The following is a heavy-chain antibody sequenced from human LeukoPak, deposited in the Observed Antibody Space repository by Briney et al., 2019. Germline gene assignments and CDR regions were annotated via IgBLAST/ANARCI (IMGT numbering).Heavy chain of an antibody. V-gene: IGHV1-18*01. D-gene: IGHD2-2*01. CDR3: ARDRVRYCSSTSCPSFDLDY. CDR2: ISAYNGNT. J-gene: IGHJ4*02. CDR1: GYTFTSYG. Sequence: ASVKVSCKASGYTFTSYGISWVRQAPGQGLEWMGWISAYNGNTNYAQKLQGRVTMTTDTSTSTAYMELRSLRSDDTAVYYCARDRVRYCSSTSCPSFDLDYWGQGTLVTVSS.